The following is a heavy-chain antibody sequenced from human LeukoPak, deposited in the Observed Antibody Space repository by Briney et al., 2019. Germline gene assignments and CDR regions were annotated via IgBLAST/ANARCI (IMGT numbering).Heavy chain of an antibody. J-gene: IGHJ4*02. CDR3: AKDRDTYEYTFDY. CDR2: MWYDGGKD. D-gene: IGHD6-6*01. V-gene: IGHV3-33*06. CDR1: GFSFSTYG. Sequence: PGKSLRLSCASSGFSFSTYGIHWVRQAPGKGLEWVAVMWYDGGKDYYADSVKGRFTISRDTSKNTLYLQMNNLRAEDTAVYYCAKDRDTYEYTFDYWGQGTLVTVFS.